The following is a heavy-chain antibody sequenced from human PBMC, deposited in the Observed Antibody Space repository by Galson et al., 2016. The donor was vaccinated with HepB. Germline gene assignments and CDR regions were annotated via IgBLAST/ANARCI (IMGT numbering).Heavy chain of an antibody. J-gene: IGHJ3*02. D-gene: IGHD6-13*01. V-gene: IGHV4-4*02. CDR3: ARIGEYSSSWYTAYDI. CDR2: VYHTGDT. Sequence: SETLSLTCAVSGGSINTDNWWSWVRQPPGKRLEWIGQVYHTGDTHYHPSLNNRVTMSVDKSKKQFSLKLTSVTAADTALYYCARIGEYSSSWYTAYDIWGRGTMVTVSS. CDR1: GGSINTDNW.